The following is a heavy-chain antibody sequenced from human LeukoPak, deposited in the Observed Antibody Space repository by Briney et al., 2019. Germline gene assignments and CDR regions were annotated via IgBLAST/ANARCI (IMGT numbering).Heavy chain of an antibody. CDR1: GFTFSSYS. CDR3: ARDPAAGTAY. D-gene: IGHD6-13*01. Sequence: GGSLRLSCAASGFTFSSYSMNSVRQSPGKGLEWFSSISSSSSYIYYADSVKGRVTTSRDNAKNSLYLQMNSLRAEDTAVYYCARDPAAGTAYWGQGTLVTVSS. J-gene: IGHJ4*02. CDR2: ISSSSSYI. V-gene: IGHV3-21*01.